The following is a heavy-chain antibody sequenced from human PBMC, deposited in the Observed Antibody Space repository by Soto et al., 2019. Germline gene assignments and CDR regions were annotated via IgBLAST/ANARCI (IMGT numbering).Heavy chain of an antibody. J-gene: IGHJ4*02. D-gene: IGHD3-9*01. CDR2: INSNSGGT. CDR3: ARPDDILTGSVDY. Sequence: ASVKVSCKASGYTFTGYHMHWVRQAPGQGLEWMGWINSNSGGTNYAQKFQGRVTMTRDTSISTAYMELSRLRSVDTAVYYCARPDDILTGSVDYWGQGTLVTVSS. V-gene: IGHV1-2*02. CDR1: GYTFTGYH.